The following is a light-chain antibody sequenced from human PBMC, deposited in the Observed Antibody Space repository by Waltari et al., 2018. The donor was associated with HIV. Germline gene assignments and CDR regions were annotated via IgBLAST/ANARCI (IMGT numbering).Light chain of an antibody. CDR2: GAS. J-gene: IGKJ2*01. V-gene: IGKV3-15*01. Sequence: EIVMTQSPATLSVSPGERATLSCRASQSVSSNLAWYQHKPGQAPRLFIYGASTRATGIPARFSGSGSGTEFTLTVSSLQSEDFAVYYCHQYYNWPRSQTFGQGTKLQIK. CDR1: QSVSSN. CDR3: HQYYNWPRSQT.